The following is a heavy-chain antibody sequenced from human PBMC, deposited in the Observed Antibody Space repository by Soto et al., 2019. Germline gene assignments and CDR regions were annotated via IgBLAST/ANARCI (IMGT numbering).Heavy chain of an antibody. CDR2: ISYDGSNK. CDR3: AREGGYYDSSAPRGFDC. CDR1: GFTFSSYA. D-gene: IGHD3-22*01. J-gene: IGHJ4*02. Sequence: QVQLVESGGGVVQPGRSLRLSCAASGFTFSSYAMHWVRQAPGKGLEWVAVISYDGSNKYYADSVKGRFTISRDNSKNXXYRKKNSQRSDDTAVHYCAREGGYYDSSAPRGFDCWGQGTLVTVAS. V-gene: IGHV3-30-3*01.